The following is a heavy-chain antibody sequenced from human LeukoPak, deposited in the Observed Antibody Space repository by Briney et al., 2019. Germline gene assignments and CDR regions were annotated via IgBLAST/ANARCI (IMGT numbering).Heavy chain of an antibody. J-gene: IGHJ4*02. CDR2: IYTSGST. CDR1: GGSISSYY. Sequence: SETLSLTCTVSGGSISSYYWSWIRQPAGKGLEWIGRIYTSGSTNHNPSLKSRVTMSVDTSKNQFSLKLSSVTAADTAVYYCAREDLRYDSSGYWSVYYFDYWGQGTLVTVSS. V-gene: IGHV4-4*07. D-gene: IGHD3-22*01. CDR3: AREDLRYDSSGYWSVYYFDY.